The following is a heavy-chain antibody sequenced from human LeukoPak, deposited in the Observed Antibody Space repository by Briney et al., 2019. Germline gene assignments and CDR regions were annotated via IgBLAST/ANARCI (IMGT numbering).Heavy chain of an antibody. Sequence: GGSLRLSCAASGFTFSSYAMHWVRQAPGKGLEWVAVISYDGSNKYYADSVKGRFTISRDNSKNTLYLQMNSLRAEDTAVYYCARSEQLAPRYYYYYMDVWGKGTTVTVSS. CDR1: GFTFSSYA. CDR2: ISYDGSNK. CDR3: ARSEQLAPRYYYYYMDV. D-gene: IGHD6-6*01. V-gene: IGHV3-30*04. J-gene: IGHJ6*03.